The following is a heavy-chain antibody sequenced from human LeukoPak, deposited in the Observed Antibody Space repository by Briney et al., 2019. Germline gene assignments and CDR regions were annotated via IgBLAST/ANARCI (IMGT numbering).Heavy chain of an antibody. Sequence: GESLKISCKGPGYSFTTYWIGWVRRMPGKGLEWMGTIYPGNSNPRYSPSFQGQVTMSADKSISTAYLQWSSLKASDTAIYYCARPRGDSGYDDAFDIWGQGTMVTVSS. V-gene: IGHV5-51*01. CDR2: IYPGNSNP. CDR1: GYSFTTYW. CDR3: ARPRGDSGYDDAFDI. D-gene: IGHD2-21*01. J-gene: IGHJ3*02.